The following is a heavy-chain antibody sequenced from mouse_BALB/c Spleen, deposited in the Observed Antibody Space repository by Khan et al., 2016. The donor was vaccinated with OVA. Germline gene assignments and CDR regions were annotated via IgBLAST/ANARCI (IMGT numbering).Heavy chain of an antibody. J-gene: IGHJ4*01. D-gene: IGHD2-14*01. CDR2: IWGGGNT. CDR3: AKGVRSYYYALDY. Sequence: QIQLVQSGPGLVAPSQSLSITCTVSGFSLTDYGVSWIRQPPGKGLEWLGVIWGGGNTYYNSALRSRLSISKDNSKSHVFLEMSSLQTDDTAMYYCAKGVRSYYYALDYWGQGTSVTVSS. V-gene: IGHV2-6-5*01. CDR1: GFSLTDYG.